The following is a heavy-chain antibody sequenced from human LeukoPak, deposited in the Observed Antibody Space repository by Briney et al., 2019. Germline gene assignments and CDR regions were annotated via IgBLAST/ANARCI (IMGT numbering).Heavy chain of an antibody. CDR2: IKNDGSST. D-gene: IGHD5-18*01. CDR1: GFTFSSYW. Sequence: GGSLRLSCAASGFTFSSYWMHWVRQAPGKGLVWVSRIKNDGSSTTYADSVKGRFTISRDNAKNTLYLQMNSLRAEDTAVYYCARGRYSSGYVADSWGQGTLVTVSS. V-gene: IGHV3-74*01. CDR3: ARGRYSSGYVADS. J-gene: IGHJ5*01.